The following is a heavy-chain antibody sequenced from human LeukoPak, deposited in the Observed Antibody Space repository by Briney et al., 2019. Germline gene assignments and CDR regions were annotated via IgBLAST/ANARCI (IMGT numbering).Heavy chain of an antibody. J-gene: IGHJ5*02. V-gene: IGHV1-8*02. CDR3: ARTPLASVTTANP. CDR1: GYTFTSYG. CDR2: MNPNSGNT. D-gene: IGHD4-17*01. Sequence: ASVKVSCKASGYTFTSYGISWVRQATGRGLEWMGWMNPNSGNTGYAQKFQGRVTMTRNTSISTAYMELSRLRSDDTAVYYCARTPLASVTTANPWGQGTLVTVSS.